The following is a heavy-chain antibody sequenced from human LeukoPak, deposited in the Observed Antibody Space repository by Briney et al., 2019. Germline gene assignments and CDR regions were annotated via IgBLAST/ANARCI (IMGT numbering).Heavy chain of an antibody. V-gene: IGHV3-11*04. D-gene: IGHD2-21*02. J-gene: IGHJ4*02. CDR2: ISSSGSTI. CDR1: GFTFSDYY. Sequence: GGSLRLSCAASGFTFSDYYMSWIRQAPGKGLEWVSYISSSGSTIYCADSVKGRFTISRDNAKNSLYLQMNSLRAEDTAVYYCARGLLFSSYYFDYWGQGTLVTVSS. CDR3: ARGLLFSSYYFDY.